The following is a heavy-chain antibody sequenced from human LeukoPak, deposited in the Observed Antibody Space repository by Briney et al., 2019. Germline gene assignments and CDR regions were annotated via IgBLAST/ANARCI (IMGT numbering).Heavy chain of an antibody. V-gene: IGHV4-59*11. J-gene: IGHJ6*03. CDR3: ARVLQNYYHLDV. CDR1: GVSINGHY. Sequence: SETLSLTCTVSGVSINGHYWSWIRQPPGKGLEWIGFIYDNESANYNSSLESRVTMTVDTSKNQVSLKLNSVTAADTAVYYCARVLQNYYHLDVWGEGTTVTVSS. D-gene: IGHD3-3*01. CDR2: IYDNESA.